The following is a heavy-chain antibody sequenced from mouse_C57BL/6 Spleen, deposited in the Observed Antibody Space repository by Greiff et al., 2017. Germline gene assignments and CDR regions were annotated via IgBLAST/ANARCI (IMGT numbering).Heavy chain of an antibody. CDR3: ERPLHVYAMDY. V-gene: IGHV1-9*01. Sequence: VQRVESGAELMKPGASVKLSCKASGYTFTGYCIEWVKQRPGHGLEWIGEILPGSGSTNYNEKFKGKATLTADTTSNTAYMQLSSLTTEDSAIYYCERPLHVYAMDYWGQGTSVTVSS. CDR1: GYTFTGYC. CDR2: ILPGSGST. J-gene: IGHJ4*01. D-gene: IGHD6-1*01.